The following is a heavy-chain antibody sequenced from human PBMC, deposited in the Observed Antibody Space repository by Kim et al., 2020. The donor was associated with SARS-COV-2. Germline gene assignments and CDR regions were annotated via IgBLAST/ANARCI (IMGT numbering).Heavy chain of an antibody. V-gene: IGHV3-33*08. CDR3: ARQGQQPYLDS. D-gene: IGHD6-13*01. CDR1: GFIFSNYG. J-gene: IGHJ4*02. Sequence: GGSLRLSCAASGFIFSNYGMHWVRQAPGKGLEWVAVIWFDGSRTYYVDSVKGRFTISRDKSKNTMYLQMNSLRVEDTAVYYCARQGQQPYLDSWGQGTLVTVS. CDR2: IWFDGSRT.